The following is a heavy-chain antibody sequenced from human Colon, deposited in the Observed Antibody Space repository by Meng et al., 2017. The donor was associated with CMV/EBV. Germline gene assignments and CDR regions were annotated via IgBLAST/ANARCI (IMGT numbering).Heavy chain of an antibody. CDR1: GFSFSAFA. CDR2: IRRDGSDK. D-gene: IGHD1-14*01. V-gene: IGHV3-30*02. J-gene: IGHJ4*02. CDR3: AKGRRGTVVPSAQYFDS. Sequence: GGPLRLSCVASGFSFSAFAMHWVRQAPGQGLEWVAFIRRDGSDKYYEDSVKGRFTISRDNTKNTVYLEMNSLREEDTGVYYCAKGRRGTVVPSAQYFDSWGQGTLVTVSS.